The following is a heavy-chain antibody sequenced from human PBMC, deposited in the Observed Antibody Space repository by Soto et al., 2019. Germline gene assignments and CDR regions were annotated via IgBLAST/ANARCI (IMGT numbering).Heavy chain of an antibody. CDR1: GFILSDCA. D-gene: IGHD7-27*01. Sequence: EVQLVESGGGLVQPGGSLRLSCATSGFILSDCAMNWVRQAPGKGLEWVSYISSSSSVIDYADSVNGRFTVSRDNARNSLYLQMNSLRAEDTAVYYCARDLSWGSNWYNYMDVWGKETTVTVSS. J-gene: IGHJ6*03. CDR2: ISSSSSVI. CDR3: ARDLSWGSNWYNYMDV. V-gene: IGHV3-48*01.